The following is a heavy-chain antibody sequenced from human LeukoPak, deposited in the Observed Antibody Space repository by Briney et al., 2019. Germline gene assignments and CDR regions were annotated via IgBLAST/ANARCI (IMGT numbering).Heavy chain of an antibody. CDR1: GFTFDDYG. CDR2: ISWYRCSL. V-gene: IGHV3-9*01. Sequence: GGSLRLSCAASGFTFDDYGMRWVRHARGKGGEGVSGISWYRCSLGYADSVKGRFTISRDNAKNSLYLQMNSLRAEDTALYYCAKDIRYSGYQYGMDVWGQGTTVTVSS. D-gene: IGHD1-26*01. CDR3: AKDIRYSGYQYGMDV. J-gene: IGHJ6*02.